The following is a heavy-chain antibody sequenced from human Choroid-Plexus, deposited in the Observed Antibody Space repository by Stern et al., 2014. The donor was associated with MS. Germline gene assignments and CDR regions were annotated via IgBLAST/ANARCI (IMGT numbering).Heavy chain of an antibody. J-gene: IGHJ4*02. CDR1: GFTGSRDY. D-gene: IGHD1-1*01. Sequence: EVQLVEPGGGVIQPGGSLRLSCTASGFTGSRDYMTWVRQAPGKGLEWVSLITNVGSTFYTDSVKGRFTISRDDSKNTVYLHMTSLRAEDTAMYYCARDTSSPERSDWWGQGTLVTVSS. CDR3: ARDTSSPERSDW. V-gene: IGHV3-53*01. CDR2: ITNVGST.